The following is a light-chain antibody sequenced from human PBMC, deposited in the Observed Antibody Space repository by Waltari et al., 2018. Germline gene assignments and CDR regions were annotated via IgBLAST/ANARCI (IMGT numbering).Light chain of an antibody. V-gene: IGLV1-44*01. CDR3: QTWDDSLNGVV. Sequence: QSVLTQPPSASGTPGQTVTISCSGSSPNIGVNTVTWYQQLPGTAPKLLIYTDNLRPSGVPDRFSGSKSGTSASLAISGLQSEDEADYHCQTWDDSLNGVVFGGGTKLTVL. CDR1: SPNIGVNT. J-gene: IGLJ2*01. CDR2: TDN.